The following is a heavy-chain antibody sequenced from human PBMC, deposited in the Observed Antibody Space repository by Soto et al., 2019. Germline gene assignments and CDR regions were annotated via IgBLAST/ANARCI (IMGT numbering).Heavy chain of an antibody. V-gene: IGHV3-7*01. CDR3: ARDLGYGSGTPVNHFLKY. Sequence: EVQLEESGGGLVQPGGSLRLSCAASGFTFGSYWMSWVRQAPGKGLEWLATIKWDASEKKYVDSVKGRFTMSRDNAKTSRYRQMDSLRAVVTAVYYCARDLGYGSGTPVNHFLKYWGHGTLVTVSS. CDR1: GFTFGSYW. D-gene: IGHD3-10*01. CDR2: IKWDASEK. J-gene: IGHJ4*01.